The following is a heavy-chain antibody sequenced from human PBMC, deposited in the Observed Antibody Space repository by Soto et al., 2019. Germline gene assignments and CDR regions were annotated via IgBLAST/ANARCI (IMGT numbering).Heavy chain of an antibody. CDR3: ARDLYPGLDY. D-gene: IGHD3-16*02. CDR2: IYSGGST. CDR1: GFPVSSNY. Sequence: GGSLRLSSAASGFPVSSNYMSWVRQAPGKGLEWVSVIYSGGSTNYADSVKGRFTISRDNSKNTLYLQMNSLRAEDTAVYYCARDLYPGLDYWGQGTLVTVSS. V-gene: IGHV3-66*01. J-gene: IGHJ4*02.